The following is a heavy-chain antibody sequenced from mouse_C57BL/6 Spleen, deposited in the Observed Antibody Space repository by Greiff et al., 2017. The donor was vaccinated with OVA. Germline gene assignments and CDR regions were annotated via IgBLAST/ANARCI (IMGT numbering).Heavy chain of an antibody. J-gene: IGHJ4*01. V-gene: IGHV5-4*01. D-gene: IGHD1-1*01. CDR1: GFTFSSYA. CDR2: ISDGGSYT. CDR3: AREITTGVAEYYYAMDY. Sequence: EVKLVESGGGLVKPGGSLKLSCAASGFTFSSYAMSWVRQTPEKRLEWVATISDGGSYTYYPDNVKGRFTISRDNAKNNLYLQMSHLKSEDTAMYYCAREITTGVAEYYYAMDYWGQGTSVTVSS.